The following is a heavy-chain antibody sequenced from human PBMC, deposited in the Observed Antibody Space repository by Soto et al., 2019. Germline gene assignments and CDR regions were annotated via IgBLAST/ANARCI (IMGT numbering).Heavy chain of an antibody. CDR3: VKGDLDTAVVNSPDSFDF. CDR2: ISFDGNNK. Sequence: GGSLRLSCEASGFSFNDYGMHWVRQAPGKGLDWVAVISFDGNNKYYAQSVKGRFTISRDNSKNTLFLHMDSLRREDTAVYHCVKGDLDTAVVNSPDSFDFWGQGTMVTV. CDR1: GFSFNDYG. D-gene: IGHD5-18*01. J-gene: IGHJ3*01. V-gene: IGHV3-30*18.